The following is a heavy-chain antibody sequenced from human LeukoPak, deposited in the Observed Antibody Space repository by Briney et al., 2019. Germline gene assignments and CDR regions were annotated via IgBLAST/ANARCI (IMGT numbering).Heavy chain of an antibody. D-gene: IGHD6-13*01. J-gene: IGHJ4*02. V-gene: IGHV3-30*04. CDR3: ARAPYSSSWEVNFDY. Sequence: GGSLRLSCAASGFTFSSYAMHWVRQAQGKGLEWVAVISYDGSNKYYADSVKGRFTISRDNSKNTLYLQMNSLRAEDTAVYYCARAPYSSSWEVNFDYWGQRTLVTVSS. CDR1: GFTFSSYA. CDR2: ISYDGSNK.